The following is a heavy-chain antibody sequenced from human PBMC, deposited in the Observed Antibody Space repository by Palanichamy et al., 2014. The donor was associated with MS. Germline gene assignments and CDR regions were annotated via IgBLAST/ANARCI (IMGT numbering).Heavy chain of an antibody. CDR3: ARVWYSSGWSYWYFDL. CDR1: GFTFSSYS. Sequence: GGGLVKPGGSLRLSCAASGFTFSSYSMNWVRQAPGKGLEWVSSISSSSSYIYYADSVKGRFTISRDNAKNSLYLQMNSLRAEDTAVYYCARVWYSSGWSYWYFDLWGRGTLVTVSS. V-gene: IGHV3-21*01. D-gene: IGHD6-19*01. J-gene: IGHJ2*01. CDR2: ISSSSSYI.